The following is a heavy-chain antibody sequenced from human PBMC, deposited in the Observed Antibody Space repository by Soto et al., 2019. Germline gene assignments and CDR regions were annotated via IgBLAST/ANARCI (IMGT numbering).Heavy chain of an antibody. CDR1: GFTFSSYA. CDR2: ISGSGGST. V-gene: IGHV3-23*01. CDR3: AKDDYCMGGRCYSGSYYYYMDV. Sequence: GGSLRLSCAASGFTFSSYAMSWVRQAPGKRLKWVSAISGSGGSTYYADSVKGRLTIARDNSKNTLYQQMNSLRAEDTDVQNCAKDDYCMGGRCYSGSYYYYMDVWGKGSTVTVSS. J-gene: IGHJ6*03. D-gene: IGHD2-15*01.